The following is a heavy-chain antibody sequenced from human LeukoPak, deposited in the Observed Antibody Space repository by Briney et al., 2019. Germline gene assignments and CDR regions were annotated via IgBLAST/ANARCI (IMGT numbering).Heavy chain of an antibody. CDR3: ARDSRHISLEYV. CDR1: GGTFSSYA. Sequence: SVKVSCKASGGTFSSYAISWVRQAPGKGLEWMGRIIPIFGIANYAQKFQGRVTITADKSTSTAYMELSSLRSEDTAVYYCARDSRHISLEYVWGQGTLVTVSS. J-gene: IGHJ4*02. D-gene: IGHD2-21*01. CDR2: IIPIFGIA. V-gene: IGHV1-69*04.